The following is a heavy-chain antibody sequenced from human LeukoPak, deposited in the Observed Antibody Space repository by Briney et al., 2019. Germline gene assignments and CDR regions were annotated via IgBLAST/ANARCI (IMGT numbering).Heavy chain of an antibody. CDR3: ARHRAHIATADPFDF. D-gene: IGHD6-13*01. CDR1: GGSISSYY. V-gene: IGHV4-59*08. J-gene: IGHJ4*02. CDR2: ISYSGST. Sequence: SETLSLTCTASGGSISSYYWSWIRQPPGKGLEWIGFISYSGSTNYNPSLKSRVTISVDTSKNQFSLKLSSVTAADTAVYYCARHRAHIATADPFDFWGQGTLVTVSS.